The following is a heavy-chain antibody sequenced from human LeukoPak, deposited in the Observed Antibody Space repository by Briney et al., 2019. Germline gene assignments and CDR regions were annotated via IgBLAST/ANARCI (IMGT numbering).Heavy chain of an antibody. V-gene: IGHV1-2*02. Sequence: ASVKVSCKASGYTFTAYYIHWVRQAPGQGLEWMGWNHPNSGGTNYAQNFEGRVTMTRDTSITTAYMELNSLISDDTAVYYCARDSSSGWLSSDQWGQGTLVTVSS. J-gene: IGHJ4*02. D-gene: IGHD6-19*01. CDR3: ARDSSSGWLSSDQ. CDR1: GYTFTAYY. CDR2: NHPNSGGT.